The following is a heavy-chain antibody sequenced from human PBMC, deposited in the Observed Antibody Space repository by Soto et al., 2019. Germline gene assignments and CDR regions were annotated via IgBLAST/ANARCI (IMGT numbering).Heavy chain of an antibody. J-gene: IGHJ4*02. D-gene: IGHD2-2*01. CDR1: GGSISSGGYS. Sequence: PSGAVSLTCAVSGGSISSGGYSWSWIRQPPGKGLEWIGYIYHSGSTYYNPSLKSRVTISVDRSKNQFSLKLSSVTAADTAGYYCARAGDVVATAAFVDSGQGSLVTVGS. V-gene: IGHV4-30-2*01. CDR3: ARAGDVVATAAFVD. CDR2: IYHSGST.